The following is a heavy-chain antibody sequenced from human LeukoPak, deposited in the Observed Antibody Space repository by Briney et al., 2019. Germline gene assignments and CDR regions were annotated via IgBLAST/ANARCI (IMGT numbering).Heavy chain of an antibody. D-gene: IGHD3-22*01. J-gene: IGHJ4*02. CDR1: GFTFSSYS. V-gene: IGHV3-21*01. CDR2: ISSSSSYI. CDR3: XSXXXXIVTQEIDY. Sequence: GGSLRLSCAASGFTFSSYSMNWVRQAPGKGLEWVSSISSSSSYIYYADSVKGRFTISRDNAKNSLYLQMNSLRAEDTAVYYCXSXXXXIVTQEIDYWGQGTLVTVXS.